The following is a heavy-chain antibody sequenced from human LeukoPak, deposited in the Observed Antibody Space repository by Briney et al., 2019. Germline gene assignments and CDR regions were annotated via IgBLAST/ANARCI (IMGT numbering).Heavy chain of an antibody. Sequence: GGPLRLSYAASGFPFCNYGMHWVRQAPAKGLEWVALISYHGSHKYFADSVKGRFTISRDNSKNTLYLQMHSLPAENAAVYYCAKGAVAAAGRYFDYWGQGTLVTVSS. CDR2: ISYHGSHK. CDR1: GFPFCNYG. V-gene: IGHV3-30*18. J-gene: IGHJ4*01. D-gene: IGHD6-13*01. CDR3: AKGAVAAAGRYFDY.